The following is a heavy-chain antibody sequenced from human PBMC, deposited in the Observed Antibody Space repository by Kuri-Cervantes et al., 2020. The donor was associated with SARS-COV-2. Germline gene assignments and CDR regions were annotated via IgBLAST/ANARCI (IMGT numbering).Heavy chain of an antibody. CDR3: ASNMRDSSAPDAFDI. J-gene: IGHJ3*02. CDR1: GFTFSNYW. CDR2: IRYDGDNK. V-gene: IGHV3-30*02. D-gene: IGHD3-22*01. Sequence: GESLKISCAASGFTFSNYWMHWVRQAPGKGPEWVAFIRYDGDNKYYADSVKGRFTISRDNPKNTLYLQMNSLRAEDTAVYYCASNMRDSSAPDAFDIWGQGTMVTVSS.